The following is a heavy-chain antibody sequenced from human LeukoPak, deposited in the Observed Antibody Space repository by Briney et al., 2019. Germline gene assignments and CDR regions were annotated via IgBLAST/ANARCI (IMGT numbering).Heavy chain of an antibody. CDR3: ARGFGSGSYYYGWFDP. J-gene: IGHJ5*02. V-gene: IGHV4-30-4*01. D-gene: IGHD3-10*01. CDR2: IHDSGST. Sequence: PSETLSLTCTVSGGSISSGDYHWNWIRQFPGKGLEWIGFIHDSGSTYYNPSLKSRVTMSRDMSKKQFSLMLSSLTAADTAVYYCARGFGSGSYYYGWFDPWGQGTLVTVSS. CDR1: GGSISSGDYH.